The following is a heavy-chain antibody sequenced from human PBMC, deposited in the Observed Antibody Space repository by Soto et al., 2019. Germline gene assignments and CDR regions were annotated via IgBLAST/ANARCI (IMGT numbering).Heavy chain of an antibody. CDR1: GFTFSRYW. Sequence: EVPLVESGGGLVQPGGSLRLSCAGSGFTFSRYWMNWVRQTPGKGLEWVANIKEDASEKSYVDSVKGRFSISRDNAKNSLSLQMNSLRVEDTAVYYCVRAGVAATFDSWGQGTLVTVSS. CDR3: VRAGVAATFDS. V-gene: IGHV3-7*01. J-gene: IGHJ4*02. CDR2: IKEDASEK. D-gene: IGHD6-13*01.